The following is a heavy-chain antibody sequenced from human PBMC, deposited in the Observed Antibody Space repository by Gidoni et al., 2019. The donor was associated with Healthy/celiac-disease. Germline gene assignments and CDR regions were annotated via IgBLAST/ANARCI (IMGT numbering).Heavy chain of an antibody. V-gene: IGHV3-9*01. D-gene: IGHD3-22*01. J-gene: IGHJ6*02. CDR2: ISWNSGSI. CDR3: AKDKAMIVVVDGMDV. CDR1: GFTFDDYA. Sequence: EVQLVESGGGLVQPGRSLRLSCAASGFTFDDYAMHWVRQAPGKGLEWVSGISWNSGSIGYADSVKGRFTISRDNAKNSLYLQMNSLRAEDTALYYCAKDKAMIVVVDGMDVWGQGTTVTVSS.